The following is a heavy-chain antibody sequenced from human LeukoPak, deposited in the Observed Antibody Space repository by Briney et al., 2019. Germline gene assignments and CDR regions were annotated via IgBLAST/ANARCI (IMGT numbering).Heavy chain of an antibody. CDR1: GYTFTSYG. D-gene: IGHD3-10*01. Sequence: EASVKVSCKASGYTFTSYGISWVRQAPGQGLEWMGWISAYNGNTNYAQKLQGRVTMTTDTSTSTAYMELRSLRSDDTAVYYCALHYPGRFGELLFWFDPWGQGTLVTVSS. CDR3: ALHYPGRFGELLFWFDP. J-gene: IGHJ5*02. V-gene: IGHV1-18*01. CDR2: ISAYNGNT.